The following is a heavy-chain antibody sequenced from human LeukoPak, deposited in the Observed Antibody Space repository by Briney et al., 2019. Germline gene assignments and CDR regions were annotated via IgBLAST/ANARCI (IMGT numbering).Heavy chain of an antibody. V-gene: IGHV1-46*01. J-gene: IGHJ4*02. CDR1: GYTFTSYY. CDR3: ARDHGPYSGNSNQDC. D-gene: IGHD1-26*01. Sequence: ASVKVSCKASGYTFTSYYIHWVRQAPGQGLEWMGIINPSGGSTTYAQKFQGRVTMTRGMSTSKVYMEVSSLRSEDTAVYYCARDHGPYSGNSNQDCWGQGTLVIVSS. CDR2: INPSGGST.